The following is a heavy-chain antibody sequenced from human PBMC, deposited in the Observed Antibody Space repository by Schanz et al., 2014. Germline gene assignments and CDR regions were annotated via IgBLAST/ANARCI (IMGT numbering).Heavy chain of an antibody. V-gene: IGHV1-18*04. CDR3: ARDRGHVEQLVLEWYYAMDV. D-gene: IGHD6-6*01. Sequence: QVQLVQSGAEMKKPGASVKVSCKASGYIFIGYYIHWVRQAPGQGLEWMGWISAYNGHTNYAQKFQGRVTMTTDTSTSTAYMELRSLRSDDTAVYYCARDRGHVEQLVLEWYYAMDVWGQGTTVAVSS. J-gene: IGHJ6*02. CDR1: GYIFIGYY. CDR2: ISAYNGHT.